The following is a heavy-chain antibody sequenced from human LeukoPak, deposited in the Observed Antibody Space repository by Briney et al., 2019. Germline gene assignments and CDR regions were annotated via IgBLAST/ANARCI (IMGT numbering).Heavy chain of an antibody. CDR1: GFTFSNAW. V-gene: IGHV3-15*07. CDR2: IRSNSDGGTI. CDR3: VTDFNDST. D-gene: IGHD3-22*01. J-gene: IGHJ5*02. Sequence: GGSLRLSCATSGFTFSNAWMNWVRQAPGKGLEWVGRIRSNSDGGTIDYAAPVKGRFTLSRDDSKTTLYLQMNSLQTEDTAVYYCVTDFNDSTWGQGTLVTVSS.